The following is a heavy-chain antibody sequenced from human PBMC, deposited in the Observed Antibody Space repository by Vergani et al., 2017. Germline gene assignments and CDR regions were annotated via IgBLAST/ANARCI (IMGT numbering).Heavy chain of an antibody. CDR2: VSGSGGST. CDR1: GFTFSSYV. J-gene: IGHJ4*02. V-gene: IGHV3-23*01. D-gene: IGHD5-12*01. CDR3: AKEVLARLRGYIDY. Sequence: EVQLLESGGDLVQPGGSLRLSCAASGFTFSSYVMSWVRQAPGKGLEWVSAVSGSGGSTYYADSVKGRFTISRDNSKNTLYLQMNSLRAEDTAVYYCAKEVLARLRGYIDYWGQGTLVTVSS.